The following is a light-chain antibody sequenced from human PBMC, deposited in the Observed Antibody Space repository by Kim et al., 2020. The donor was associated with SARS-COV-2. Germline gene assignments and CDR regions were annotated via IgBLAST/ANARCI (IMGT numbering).Light chain of an antibody. CDR2: DVT. CDR1: GRDVGCYTH. V-gene: IGLV2-14*04. J-gene: IGLJ2*01. Sequence: QSCTIPCTGTGRDVGCYTHFSLYQQRPGKVPKLMIYDVTQRPSGVSNRFSGSKSGNTASLTISGLQAEDEADYYCSSYTSSSRVLFGGGTQLTVL. CDR3: SSYTSSSRVL.